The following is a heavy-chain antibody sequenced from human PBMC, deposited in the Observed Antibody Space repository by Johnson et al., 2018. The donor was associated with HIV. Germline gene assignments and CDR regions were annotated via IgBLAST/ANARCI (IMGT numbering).Heavy chain of an antibody. CDR1: GFTVSRNY. J-gene: IGHJ3*02. V-gene: IGHV3-30*18. Sequence: QVQLVESGGGLVQPGGSLRLSCAASGFTVSRNYMSWVRQAPGKGLDWVAVISYDGSNKYYADSVKGRFTISRDNSKNTLYLQMNSLRAEDTAVYYCAKARVGARGGAFDICGQGTMVTVSS. CDR2: ISYDGSNK. CDR3: AKARVGARGGAFDI. D-gene: IGHD1-26*01.